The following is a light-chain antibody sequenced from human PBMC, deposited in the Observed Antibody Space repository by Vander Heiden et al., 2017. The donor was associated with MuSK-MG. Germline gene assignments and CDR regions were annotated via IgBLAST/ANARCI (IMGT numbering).Light chain of an antibody. CDR3: QQDDGSRT. V-gene: IGKV3-20*01. J-gene: IGKJ1*01. Sequence: EIALRQSPGTLSLSPGERATLSCRASQSVSSNYLAWYQQKPGQAPRLLIYDASNRAPGIPGRFSGSGSGTDFTLTISRLEPEDFAVYYWQQDDGSRTFGPGTKVEIK. CDR1: QSVSSNY. CDR2: DAS.